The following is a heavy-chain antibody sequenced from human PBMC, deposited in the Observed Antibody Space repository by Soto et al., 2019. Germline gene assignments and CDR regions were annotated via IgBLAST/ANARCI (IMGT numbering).Heavy chain of an antibody. V-gene: IGHV3-33*08. J-gene: IGHJ6*02. Sequence: PGGSLRLSCAASGFTFSSYGMHWVRQAPGKGLEWVAVIWYDGSNKYYADSVKGRFTISRDNSKNTLYLQMNSLRAEDTAVYYCAREYPTMDTYYYHGMDAWGQGTTVTVSS. CDR2: IWYDGSNK. D-gene: IGHD3-10*01. CDR1: GFTFSSYG. CDR3: AREYPTMDTYYYHGMDA.